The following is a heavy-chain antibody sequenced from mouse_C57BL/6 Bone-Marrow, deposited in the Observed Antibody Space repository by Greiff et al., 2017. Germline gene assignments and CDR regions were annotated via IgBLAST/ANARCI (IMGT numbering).Heavy chain of an antibody. CDR2: IDPETGGT. Sequence: QVQLKQSGAELVRPGASVTLSCKASGYTFTDYEMHWVKQTPVHGLEWIGAIDPETGGTAYNQKFKGKAILTADKSSSTAYMELRSLTSEDSAVYYCTRAGTDLDYWGQGTTLTVSS. J-gene: IGHJ2*01. D-gene: IGHD4-1*01. V-gene: IGHV1-15*01. CDR1: GYTFTDYE. CDR3: TRAGTDLDY.